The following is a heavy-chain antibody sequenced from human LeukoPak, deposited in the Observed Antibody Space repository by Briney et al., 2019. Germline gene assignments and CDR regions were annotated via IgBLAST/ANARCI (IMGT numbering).Heavy chain of an antibody. J-gene: IGHJ4*02. CDR1: GYTFTDYY. CDR3: AGQRSWYGH. V-gene: IGHV1-2*02. D-gene: IGHD6-13*01. CDR2: INPKSGDT. Sequence: GASVKVSCKASGYTFTDYYIHWVRQAPGQGLEWMGWINPKSGDTNYAQKFRGRITMTRDTSISTAYMELGRLRSDDTAIYYCAGQRSWYGHWGQGTLVTVSS.